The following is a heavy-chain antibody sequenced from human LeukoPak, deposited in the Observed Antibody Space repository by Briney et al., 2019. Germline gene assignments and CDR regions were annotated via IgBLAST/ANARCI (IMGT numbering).Heavy chain of an antibody. CDR2: IYYSGST. CDR3: ARGRLARSPYFDY. V-gene: IGHV4-59*01. J-gene: IGHJ4*02. CDR1: GGSISSYY. Sequence: SETLSLTCTVSGGSISSYYWSWIRQPAGKGLEWIGYIYYSGSTDYNPSLKSRVTISVETSKNQFSLNLSSVTAADTAVYYCARGRLARSPYFDYWGQGTLVTVSS. D-gene: IGHD6-19*01.